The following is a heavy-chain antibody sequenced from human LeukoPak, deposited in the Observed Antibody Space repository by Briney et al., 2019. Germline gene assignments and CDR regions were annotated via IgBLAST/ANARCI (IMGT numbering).Heavy chain of an antibody. D-gene: IGHD5-18*01. CDR2: INHSGST. CDR3: ARGLYSYGLTTVD. J-gene: IGHJ4*02. V-gene: IGHV4-34*01. Sequence: SETLSLTCAVYGGSFSGYYWSWIRQPPGKGLEWIGEINHSGSTNYNPSLKSRVTISVDTSKNQFSLKLSSVTAADTAVYYCARGLYSYGLTTVDWGQGTLVTVSS. CDR1: GGSFSGYY.